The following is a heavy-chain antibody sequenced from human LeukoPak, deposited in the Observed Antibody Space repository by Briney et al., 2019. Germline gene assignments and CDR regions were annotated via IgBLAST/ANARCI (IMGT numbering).Heavy chain of an antibody. CDR1: GYTFTSYY. Sequence: ATVKVSCKASGYTFTSYYMHWVRQAPGQGLERMGIINPSGGSTSYAQKFQGRVTMTRDTSTSTVYMELSSLRSEDTAVYYCAREDLITMITRAFDIWGQGTMVTVSS. V-gene: IGHV1-46*01. D-gene: IGHD3-22*01. J-gene: IGHJ3*02. CDR2: INPSGGST. CDR3: AREDLITMITRAFDI.